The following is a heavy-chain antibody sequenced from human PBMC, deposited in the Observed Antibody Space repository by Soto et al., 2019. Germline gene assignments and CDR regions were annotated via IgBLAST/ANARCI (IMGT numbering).Heavy chain of an antibody. D-gene: IGHD2-21*02. CDR1: GGSISSSSYY. Sequence: QLQLQESGPGLVKPSETLSLTCTVSGGSISSSSYYWGWIRQPPGKGLEWIGSIYYSGSTYYNPSLKSRDTISEDTSKNQFSLKLSFVTAADTAVYYCARHSIVVVTAIFDWGQGTLVTVSS. J-gene: IGHJ4*02. CDR3: ARHSIVVVTAIFD. CDR2: IYYSGST. V-gene: IGHV4-39*01.